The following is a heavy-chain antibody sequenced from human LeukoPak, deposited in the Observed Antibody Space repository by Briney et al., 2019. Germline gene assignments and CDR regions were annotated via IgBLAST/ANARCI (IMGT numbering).Heavy chain of an antibody. Sequence: ASVKVSCKTSGYTFPYYYIHWVRQAPGQGLEWMGWINPNSGETNSAQKFQGRVTMTGYTSISTAYMELRRVTSDDTAVYYCARDRDYSSTERGLDYWGQGTLVTVSS. CDR1: GYTFPYYY. V-gene: IGHV1-2*02. CDR3: ARDRDYSSTERGLDY. D-gene: IGHD4-11*01. CDR2: INPNSGET. J-gene: IGHJ4*02.